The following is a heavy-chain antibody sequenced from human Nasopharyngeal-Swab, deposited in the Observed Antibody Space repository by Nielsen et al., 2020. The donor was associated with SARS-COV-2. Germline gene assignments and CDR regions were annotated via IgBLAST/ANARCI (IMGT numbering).Heavy chain of an antibody. J-gene: IGHJ3*02. V-gene: IGHV3-30*18. D-gene: IGHD3-10*01. Sequence: GGSLRLSCTASGFSFNNYGMHWVRQAPGKGLEWVAVISYEGSKKYYAESVEGRFNISRDYSKTTLYLQMNSLRPEDTAMYYCAKANVLFWFGQFKNDEFDTWGQGTMVDVSS. CDR3: AKANVLFWFGQFKNDEFDT. CDR2: ISYEGSKK. CDR1: GFSFNNYG.